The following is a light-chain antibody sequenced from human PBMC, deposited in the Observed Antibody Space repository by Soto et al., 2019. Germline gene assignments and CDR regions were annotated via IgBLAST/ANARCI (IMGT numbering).Light chain of an antibody. V-gene: IGKV1-27*01. CDR2: AAS. J-gene: IGKJ1*01. Sequence: DLQMTQSPSSLSASVGDRVTITCRASQGIGNYLAWYQQKPGKVPKLLIYAASTLQSGVPSRFSGSRSGADFILTISSLQPEDVATYYCQRYNSSPRTFGQGTKVDIK. CDR1: QGIGNY. CDR3: QRYNSSPRT.